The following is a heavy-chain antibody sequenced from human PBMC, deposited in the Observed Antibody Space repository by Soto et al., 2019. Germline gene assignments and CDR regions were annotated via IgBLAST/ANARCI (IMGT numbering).Heavy chain of an antibody. CDR1: GYSFTNYD. J-gene: IGHJ5*02. CDR3: ARLGYCISTSCYGSWFDP. CDR2: MNPGNNQH. Sequence: ASVKVYCKASGYSFTNYDIHWVRQAAGLGLEWMGWMNPGNNQHVYAQKFQGRVTITADESTSTAYMELSSLRSEDTAVYYCARLGYCISTSCYGSWFDPWGQGTLVTVSS. D-gene: IGHD2-2*01. V-gene: IGHV1-8*01.